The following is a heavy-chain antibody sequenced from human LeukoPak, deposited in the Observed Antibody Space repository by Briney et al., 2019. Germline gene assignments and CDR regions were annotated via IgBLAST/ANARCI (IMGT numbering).Heavy chain of an antibody. CDR3: ARDWRFSHVDY. CDR1: RDIDSSNNAA. V-gene: IGHV6-1*01. CDR2: TYYRSKWHN. J-gene: IGHJ4*02. Sequence: SQTLSLTFAISRDIDSSNNAAWNSIRQSPSRVLERLGRTYYRSKWHNDHAVSVKGRITINPDTSKNQFSLQLNSVTPEDTAVYYCARDWRFSHVDYWGQGTLVTVSS. D-gene: IGHD1-1*01.